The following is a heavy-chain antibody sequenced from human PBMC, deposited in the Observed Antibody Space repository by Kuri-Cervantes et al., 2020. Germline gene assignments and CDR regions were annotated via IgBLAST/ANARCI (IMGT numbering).Heavy chain of an antibody. CDR3: ARQARNYYDMRAFDI. Sequence: SETLSLTCTVSGGSISSYYWSWIRQPSGKGLEWIGYIYYSGSTYYNPSLKSRVTISVDTSKNQFSLKLSSVTAADTAVYYCARQARNYYDMRAFDIWGQGTMVTVSS. J-gene: IGHJ3*02. D-gene: IGHD3-22*01. CDR2: IYYSGST. CDR1: GGSISSYY. V-gene: IGHV4-59*04.